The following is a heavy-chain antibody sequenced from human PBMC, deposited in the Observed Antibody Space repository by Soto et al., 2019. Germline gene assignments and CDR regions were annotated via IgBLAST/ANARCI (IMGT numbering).Heavy chain of an antibody. CDR1: GGSISSSNW. Sequence: PSENLSLTCAVSGGSISSSNWWSWVRQPPGKGLEWIGEIYHSGSTNYNPSLKSRVTISVDKSKNQFSLKLSSVTAADTAVYYCARDSPGGGYGDYDITYGRNCFDPWGQGTLVTLSS. CDR3: ARDSPGGGYGDYDITYGRNCFDP. D-gene: IGHD4-17*01. V-gene: IGHV4-4*02. J-gene: IGHJ5*02. CDR2: IYHSGST.